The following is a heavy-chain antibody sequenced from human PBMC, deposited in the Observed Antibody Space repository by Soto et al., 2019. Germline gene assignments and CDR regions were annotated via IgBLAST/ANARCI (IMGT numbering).Heavy chain of an antibody. D-gene: IGHD3-22*01. CDR2: ISYDGSNK. Sequence: GGSLRLSCAASGFTFSSYAMHWFRQAPGKGLEWVAVISYDGSNKYYADSVKGRFTISRDNSKNTLYLQMNSLRAEDTAVYYCARPGVLYDSSGYPVDYWGQGTLVTVSS. CDR1: GFTFSSYA. CDR3: ARPGVLYDSSGYPVDY. J-gene: IGHJ4*02. V-gene: IGHV3-30-3*01.